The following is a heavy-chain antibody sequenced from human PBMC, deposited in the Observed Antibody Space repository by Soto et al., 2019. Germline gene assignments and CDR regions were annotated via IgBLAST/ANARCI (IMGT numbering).Heavy chain of an antibody. J-gene: IGHJ4*02. Sequence: EVQLVESGGGLVKPGGSLRLSCAASGFTFSNAWMNWVRQAPGKGLEWVGRIKSKTDGGTTDYAAPVKGRFTISRDDSKNTLYLQMNSLKTEDTAVYYCTTDVAAYCSSTSCYCLYYFDYWGQGTLVTVSS. D-gene: IGHD2-2*01. CDR2: IKSKTDGGTT. V-gene: IGHV3-15*07. CDR1: GFTFSNAW. CDR3: TTDVAAYCSSTSCYCLYYFDY.